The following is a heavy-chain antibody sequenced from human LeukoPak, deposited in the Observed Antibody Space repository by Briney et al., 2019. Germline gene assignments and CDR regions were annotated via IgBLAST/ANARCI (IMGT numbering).Heavy chain of an antibody. CDR2: IYYSGDT. D-gene: IGHD5-18*01. CDR1: GGSIGSDY. Sequence: SETLSLTCTVSGGSIGSDYWSWIRQPPGKGLEWIGYIYYSGDTNYNPSLKSRVTISVDTSKNQFSLKLSSVTAADTAVYYCARSGYSYGLVDYWGQGTLVTVSS. CDR3: ARSGYSYGLVDY. V-gene: IGHV4-59*01. J-gene: IGHJ4*02.